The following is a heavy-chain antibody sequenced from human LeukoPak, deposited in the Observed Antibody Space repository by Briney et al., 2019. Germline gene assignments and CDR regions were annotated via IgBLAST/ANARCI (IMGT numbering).Heavy chain of an antibody. CDR2: IYYSGSS. D-gene: IGHD2-21*01. V-gene: IGHV4-39*07. J-gene: IGHJ4*02. CDR1: GGSISSSSYY. CDR3: ARDAFPAY. Sequence: PSETLSLTCTVSGGSISSSSYYWGWIRQPPGKGLEWIGSIYYSGSSNYNPSLNSRVTLSVDTSKNQFSLKLNSVTAADTAVYYCARDAFPAYWGRGTLVTVSS.